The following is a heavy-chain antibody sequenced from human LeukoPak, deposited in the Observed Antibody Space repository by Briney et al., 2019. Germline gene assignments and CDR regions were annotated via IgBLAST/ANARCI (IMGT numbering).Heavy chain of an antibody. CDR1: GGSISNYY. Sequence: PSETLSLTCTVSGGSISNYYWNWIRQTPGKGLEWIGYIYYSGSTNYNPSLKSRVTISVDTSKNQFSLKLSSVTAADTAVYYCAREIAYCGADCPPHFDYWGQGTLVTVSS. D-gene: IGHD2-21*02. CDR2: IYYSGST. V-gene: IGHV4-59*01. J-gene: IGHJ4*02. CDR3: AREIAYCGADCPPHFDY.